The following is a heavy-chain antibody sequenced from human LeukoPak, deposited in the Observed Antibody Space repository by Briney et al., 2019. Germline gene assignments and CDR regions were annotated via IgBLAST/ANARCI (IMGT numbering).Heavy chain of an antibody. CDR2: ISGSGGST. Sequence: GGSLRLSCAASGFTFSSYAMSWVRQAPGKGLEWVSAISGSGGSTYYADSVKGRFTISRDNSKNTLYLQMNSLRAEDTAVYYCANTCGDDSPVGYYYYYYMDVWGKGTTVTVPS. D-gene: IGHD2-21*02. V-gene: IGHV3-23*01. J-gene: IGHJ6*03. CDR1: GFTFSSYA. CDR3: ANTCGDDSPVGYYYYYYMDV.